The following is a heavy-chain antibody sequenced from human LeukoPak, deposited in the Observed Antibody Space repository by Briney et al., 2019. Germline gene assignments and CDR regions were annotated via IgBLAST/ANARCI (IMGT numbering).Heavy chain of an antibody. Sequence: GESLKISCKGSGYIFTTYWIGWVRQMPGKGLEWMGIIFPGDSDTIYSPSFQGQVTISADKSISTAYLQWSSLKASDTAMYYCARLRDGLNWFDPWGQGTLVTVSS. CDR1: GYIFTTYW. J-gene: IGHJ5*02. D-gene: IGHD5-24*01. CDR2: IFPGDSDT. CDR3: ARLRDGLNWFDP. V-gene: IGHV5-51*01.